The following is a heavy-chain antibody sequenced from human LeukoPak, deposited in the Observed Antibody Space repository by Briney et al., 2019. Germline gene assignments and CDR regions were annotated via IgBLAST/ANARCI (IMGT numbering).Heavy chain of an antibody. CDR1: GCSISSGGYS. J-gene: IGHJ4*02. Sequence: SETLSLTCTVSGCSISSGGYSWSWIRQHPGKGLEWIGYIYYSGSTYSNPSLKSRVTISVDTSKNLFSLKLSSVTAADTAVYYCARGLTSVTTCYFGYWGQGTLVTVSS. CDR2: IYYSGST. CDR3: ARGLTSVTTCYFGY. D-gene: IGHD4-17*01. V-gene: IGHV4-31*03.